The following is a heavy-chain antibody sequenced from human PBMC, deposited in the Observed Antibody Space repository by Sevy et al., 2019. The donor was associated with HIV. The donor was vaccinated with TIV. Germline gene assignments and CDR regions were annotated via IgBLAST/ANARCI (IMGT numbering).Heavy chain of an antibody. Sequence: GGSLRLSCAASGFTLSSYAMSWVRQAPGKGLQSVSAISGSGGSTYYADSVKGRFTISRDNSKNTLYLQMNSLRAEDTAVYYCAKDWRITIFGVVIMPYFDYWGQGTLVTVSS. CDR2: ISGSGGST. D-gene: IGHD3-3*01. V-gene: IGHV3-23*01. CDR3: AKDWRITIFGVVIMPYFDY. J-gene: IGHJ4*02. CDR1: GFTLSSYA.